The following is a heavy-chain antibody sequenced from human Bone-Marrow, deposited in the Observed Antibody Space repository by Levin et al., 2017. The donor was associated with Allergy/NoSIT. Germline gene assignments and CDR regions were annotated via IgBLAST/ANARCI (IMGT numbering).Heavy chain of an antibody. J-gene: IGHJ3*02. D-gene: IGHD7-27*01. V-gene: IGHV3-30*03. Sequence: GGSLRLSCTASGFNFRSYAMHWVRQAPGKGLEWVALISYDGNNKYYADSVKGRFTISRDDSKNTLYLQMNSLRSDDTAVYSCAREGANWRPHPAFDIWGQGTMVTVSS. CDR2: ISYDGNNK. CDR1: GFNFRSYA. CDR3: AREGANWRPHPAFDI.